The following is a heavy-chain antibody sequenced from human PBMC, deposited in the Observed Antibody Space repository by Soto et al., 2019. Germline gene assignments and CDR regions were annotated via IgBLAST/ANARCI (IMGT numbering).Heavy chain of an antibody. Sequence: ASVKVSCKASGYTFTGYYMHWVRQAPGQGLEWMGWINPNSGGTNYAQKFQGRVTMTRDTSISTDYMELSRLRSDDTVVYDWARDTDRYCSGSCCYSGGDYYYYGMDVWGQGTTVTVSS. CDR2: INPNSGGT. J-gene: IGHJ6*02. V-gene: IGHV1-2*02. CDR1: GYTFTGYY. D-gene: IGHD2-15*01. CDR3: ARDTDRYCSGSCCYSGGDYYYYGMDV.